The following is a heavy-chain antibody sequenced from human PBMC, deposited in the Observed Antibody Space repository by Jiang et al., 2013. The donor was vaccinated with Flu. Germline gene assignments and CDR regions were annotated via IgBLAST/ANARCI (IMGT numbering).Heavy chain of an antibody. J-gene: IGHJ4*02. CDR1: GGSISSYY. CDR3: ARWSRKYSSVYYFDY. Sequence: KPSETLSLTCTVSGGSISSYYWSWIRQPPGKGLEWIGYIYYSGSTNYNPSLKSRVTISVDTSKNQFSLKLSSVTAADTAVYYCARWSRKYSSVYYFDYWGQGTLVTVSS. V-gene: IGHV4-59*01. CDR2: IYYSGST. D-gene: IGHD6-25*01.